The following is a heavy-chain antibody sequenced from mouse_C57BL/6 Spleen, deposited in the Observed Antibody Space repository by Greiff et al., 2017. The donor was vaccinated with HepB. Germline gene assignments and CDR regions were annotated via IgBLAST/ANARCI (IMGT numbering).Heavy chain of an antibody. CDR2: ISDGGSYT. J-gene: IGHJ2*01. D-gene: IGHD3-3*01. CDR1: GFTFSSYA. V-gene: IGHV5-4*01. CDR3: ARDRGTGYYFDY. Sequence: EVHLVESGGGLVKPGGSLKLSCAASGFTFSSYAMSWVRQTPEKRLEWVATISDGGSYTYYPDNVKGRFTISRDNAKNNLYLQMSYLKSEDTAMYYCARDRGTGYYFDYWGQGTTLTVSS.